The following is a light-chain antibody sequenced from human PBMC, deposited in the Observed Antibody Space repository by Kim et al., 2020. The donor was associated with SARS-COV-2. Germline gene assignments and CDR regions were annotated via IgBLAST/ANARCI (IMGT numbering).Light chain of an antibody. CDR1: RGSIGSSY. Sequence: GQTVTIAYTQSRGSIGSSYVQWYQQRPGSGPTTMIYGYNQRPSGVPDRFSGSIDSSSNSASLAISGLKTEDEADYYCQSNNSNTVVFGGGTQLTV. CDR3: QSNNSNTVV. V-gene: IGLV6-57*03. CDR2: GYN. J-gene: IGLJ2*01.